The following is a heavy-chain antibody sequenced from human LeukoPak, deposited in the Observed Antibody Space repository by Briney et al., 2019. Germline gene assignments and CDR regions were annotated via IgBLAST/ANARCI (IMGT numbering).Heavy chain of an antibody. CDR2: IYYSGST. CDR3: ARVVYSSSWYYYFDY. V-gene: IGHV4-39*07. Sequence: PSETLSLTCTVSGGSISSSSYYWGWIRQPPGKGLEWIGSIYYSGSTYYNPSLKSRVTISVDTSKNQFSLKLSSVTAADTAVYYCARVVYSSSWYYYFDYWGQGTLVTVSS. J-gene: IGHJ4*02. CDR1: GGSISSSSYY. D-gene: IGHD6-13*01.